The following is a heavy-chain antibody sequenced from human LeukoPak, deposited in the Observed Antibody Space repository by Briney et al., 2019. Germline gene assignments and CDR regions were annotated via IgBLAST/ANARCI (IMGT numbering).Heavy chain of an antibody. J-gene: IGHJ6*03. V-gene: IGHV4-38-2*01. D-gene: IGHD2-2*01. CDR2: IYHSGST. Sequence: SSETLSLTCAVSGYSISSGYYWGWIRQPPGKGLEWIGSIYHSGSTYYNPSLKSRVTISVDTSKNQFSLKLSSVTAADTAVYYCARRPYCSSTSCYYYYMDVCGKGTTVTVSS. CDR1: GYSISSGYY. CDR3: ARRPYCSSTSCYYYYMDV.